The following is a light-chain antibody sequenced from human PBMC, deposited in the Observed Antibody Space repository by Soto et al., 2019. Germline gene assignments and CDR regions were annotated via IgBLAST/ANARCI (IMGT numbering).Light chain of an antibody. CDR3: ATWDDSLDDYV. CDR2: SHN. CDR1: SSNIGSNT. J-gene: IGLJ1*01. V-gene: IGLV1-44*01. Sequence: HSVLTQPPSASGTPGQRVTISCSGSSSNIGSNTVNWYQQLPGTAPKLLIYSHNQRPSGVPDRFSVSKSGTSASLAISGLQSEDEADYYCATWDDSLDDYVFSTGTKLTVL.